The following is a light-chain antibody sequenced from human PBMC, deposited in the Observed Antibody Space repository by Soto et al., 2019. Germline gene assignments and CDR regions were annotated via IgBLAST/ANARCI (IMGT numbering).Light chain of an antibody. CDR1: RSDVGSYNL. J-gene: IGLJ1*01. V-gene: IGLV2-23*01. CDR3: CSYAGSSTSYV. Sequence: QSALTQPASVSGSPGQSITISCTGTRSDVGSYNLVSWYQQHPGKAPKLMIYEGSKRPSGVSNRFSGSKSGNTASLTISGLQAEDEADYYCCSYAGSSTSYVFGTGTKVTVL. CDR2: EGS.